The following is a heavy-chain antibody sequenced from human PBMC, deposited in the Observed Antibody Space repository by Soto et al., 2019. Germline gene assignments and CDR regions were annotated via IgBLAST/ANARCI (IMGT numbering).Heavy chain of an antibody. V-gene: IGHV1-8*01. D-gene: IGHD6-19*01. CDR1: GYTFSSYD. J-gene: IGHJ4*02. Sequence: ASVKVSCKASGYTFSSYDINWVRQSTGQGLEWMGWMNPNSGNTGYAQKFQGRVTMTRNTSITTAYMELSSLRSEETAVFYCAKMAGSGFDLDYWGQGTLVTVSS. CDR3: AKMAGSGFDLDY. CDR2: MNPNSGNT.